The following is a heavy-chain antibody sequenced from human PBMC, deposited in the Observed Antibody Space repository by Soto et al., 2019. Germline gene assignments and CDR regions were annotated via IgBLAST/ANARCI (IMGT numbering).Heavy chain of an antibody. CDR1: GFTFSNAW. J-gene: IGHJ6*02. V-gene: IGHV3-15*01. CDR2: IKSKTDGGTT. CDR3: TTDWAYYHYYYYGMDV. Sequence: GGSLRLSCAASGFTFSNAWMSWVRQAPGKGLEWVGRIKSKTDGGTTDYAAPVKGRFTISRDDSKNTLYLQMNSLKTEDTAVYYCTTDWAYYHYYYYGMDVWSQGTTVTVSS. D-gene: IGHD3-22*01.